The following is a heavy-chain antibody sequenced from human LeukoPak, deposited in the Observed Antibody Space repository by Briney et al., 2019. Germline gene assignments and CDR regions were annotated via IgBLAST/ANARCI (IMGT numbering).Heavy chain of an antibody. D-gene: IGHD2-15*01. CDR1: GFTFSSHA. CDR3: ARDRSGHYSFDY. CDR2: ISHDGSQK. Sequence: GGSLRLSCAASGFTFSSHAMEWVRQAPGKGLEWVAVISHDGSQKYNADSVKGRVTISRDNSKNTLYLQMNSLRVEDTAMYYCARDRSGHYSFDYWGQGTLATVPS. V-gene: IGHV3-30-3*01. J-gene: IGHJ4*02.